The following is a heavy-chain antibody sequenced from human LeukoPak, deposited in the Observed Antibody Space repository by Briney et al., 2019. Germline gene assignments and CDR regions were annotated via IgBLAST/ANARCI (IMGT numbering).Heavy chain of an antibody. V-gene: IGHV3-23*01. CDR3: AKDPRYSYGYEAVDY. J-gene: IGHJ4*02. CDR1: GFTFSSYA. Sequence: GGSLRLSCAASGFTFSSYAMSWVRQAPGKGLEWVSAISGSGGSTYYADSVKGRFTISRDNSKNTLYLQVNSLRAEDTAVYYCAKDPRYSYGYEAVDYWGQGTLVTVSS. D-gene: IGHD5-18*01. CDR2: ISGSGGST.